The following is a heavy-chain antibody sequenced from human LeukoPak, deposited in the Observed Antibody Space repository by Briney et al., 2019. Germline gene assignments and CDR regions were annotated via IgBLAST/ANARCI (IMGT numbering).Heavy chain of an antibody. Sequence: GGSLRLSCAASGFTFSSYSMNWDRQAPGKGLEWVSSISSSSSYIYYADSVKGRFTISRDNAKNSLYLQMNSLRAEDTAVYYCAIDYGDYEGGPYGMDVWGQGTTVTVSS. CDR3: AIDYGDYEGGPYGMDV. V-gene: IGHV3-21*01. CDR1: GFTFSSYS. J-gene: IGHJ6*02. D-gene: IGHD4-17*01. CDR2: ISSSSSYI.